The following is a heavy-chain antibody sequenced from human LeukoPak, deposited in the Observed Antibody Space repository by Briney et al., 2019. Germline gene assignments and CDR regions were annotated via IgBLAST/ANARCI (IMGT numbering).Heavy chain of an antibody. V-gene: IGHV3-53*01. Sequence: QAGGSLRLSCAASGFTVSSNYMSWVRQAPGKGLEWVSLIYSGGSTYYADSGKGRFTISRDNSKNTLYLQINYLRAEDTAVYYCARALGYGSGSYYKITHFDYWGQGTLVTVSS. D-gene: IGHD3-10*01. J-gene: IGHJ4*02. CDR1: GFTVSSNY. CDR2: IYSGGST. CDR3: ARALGYGSGSYYKITHFDY.